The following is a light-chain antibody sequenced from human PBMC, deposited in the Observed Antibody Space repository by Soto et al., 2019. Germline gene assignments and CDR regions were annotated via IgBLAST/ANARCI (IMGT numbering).Light chain of an antibody. Sequence: QSVLTQPASVSGSPGQSIAISCTGTSSDVGGYKYVSWYQQHPGKAPKLLIYDVSNRPSGVSDRFSGSKSGNTASLTISGLQSEDEADDYCSSYTSSRSYVFGTGTKVTVL. CDR3: SSYTSSRSYV. J-gene: IGLJ1*01. CDR2: DVS. CDR1: SSDVGGYKY. V-gene: IGLV2-14*01.